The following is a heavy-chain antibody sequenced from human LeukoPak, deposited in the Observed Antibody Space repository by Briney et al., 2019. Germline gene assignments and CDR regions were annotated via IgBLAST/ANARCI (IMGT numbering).Heavy chain of an antibody. CDR2: IYTSGSA. Sequence: SETLSLTCSVSGGSISSYYWTWIRQPAGKGLEWIGRIYTSGSANYNPSLKSRVTMSLDTPKNQFSLKLSSVTAADTAVYYCARGGDYHPYDYWGQGTLVTVSS. J-gene: IGHJ4*02. CDR3: ARGGDYHPYDY. V-gene: IGHV4-4*07. CDR1: GGSISSYY. D-gene: IGHD4-17*01.